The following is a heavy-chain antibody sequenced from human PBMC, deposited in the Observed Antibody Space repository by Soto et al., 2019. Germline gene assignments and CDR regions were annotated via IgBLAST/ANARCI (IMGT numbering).Heavy chain of an antibody. CDR3: ARIAAAGTYFQH. J-gene: IGHJ1*01. V-gene: IGHV4-4*02. CDR1: GGSISSSNW. Sequence: QVQLQESGPGLVKHSGTLSLICAVSGGSISSSNWWSWVRQHPGKGLEWIGEINHSGSTNYNPSLKGRVTISVDKSKNQFSLKLSSVTAADTAVYYCARIAAAGTYFQHWGQGTLVTVSS. CDR2: INHSGST. D-gene: IGHD6-13*01.